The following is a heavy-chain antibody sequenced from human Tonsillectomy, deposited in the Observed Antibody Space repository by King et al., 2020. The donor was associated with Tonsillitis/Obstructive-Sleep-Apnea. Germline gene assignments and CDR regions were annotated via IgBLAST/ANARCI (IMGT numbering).Heavy chain of an antibody. J-gene: IGHJ4*02. CDR1: GFTFSSYG. Sequence: VQLVESGGGLVQPGGSRRLSCAASGFTFSSYGMNWVRQAPGNGLEWVSYINSSGITIYYADTLKGRFTISRDNAKNSLYLQMNSLRDEDTAVYYCARDIGFHQYWGQGTLVTVSS. D-gene: IGHD2-15*01. CDR3: ARDIGFHQY. CDR2: INSSGITI. V-gene: IGHV3-48*02.